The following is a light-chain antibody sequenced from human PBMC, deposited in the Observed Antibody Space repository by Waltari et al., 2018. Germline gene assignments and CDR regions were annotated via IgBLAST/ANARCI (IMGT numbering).Light chain of an antibody. V-gene: IGKV3-20*01. CDR2: DAS. J-gene: IGKJ2*01. CDR3: HQYGSSPT. Sequence: EIVLTQSPGTLSLSPGESATLSCRPSQSVSSSYLAWYQQKPGQAPSLLIYDASTRATGIPDRFSGGGSGTDFTLTIGRLEPEDFAVYYCHQYGSSPTFGQGTKLEIK. CDR1: QSVSSSY.